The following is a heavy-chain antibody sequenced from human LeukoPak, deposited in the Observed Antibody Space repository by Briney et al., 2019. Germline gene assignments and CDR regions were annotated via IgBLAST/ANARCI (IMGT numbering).Heavy chain of an antibody. J-gene: IGHJ6*02. CDR3: ATNPNWNELRPYYGMDV. CDR1: GYTLTELS. V-gene: IGHV1-24*01. CDR2: FDPEDGET. Sequence: ASVKVSCKVSGYTLTELSMHWVRQAPGKGLEWMGGFDPEDGETIYAQKFQGRVTMTEDTSTDTAYMELSSLRSEDTAVYYCATNPNWNELRPYYGMDVWGQGTTVTVSS. D-gene: IGHD1-20*01.